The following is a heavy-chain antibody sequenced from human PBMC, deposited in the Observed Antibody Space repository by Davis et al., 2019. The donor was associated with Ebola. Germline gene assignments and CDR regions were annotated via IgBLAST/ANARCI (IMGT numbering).Heavy chain of an antibody. CDR2: ISGSGGST. V-gene: IGHV3-23*01. Sequence: GSLRLSCAASGFTFSSYAMSWVRQAPGKGLEWVSAISGSGGSTYYADSVKGRFTISSDNSKNTLYLQMNSLRAEDTAVYYCALNSGSYVGYFDYWGQGTLVTVSS. D-gene: IGHD1-26*01. J-gene: IGHJ4*02. CDR3: ALNSGSYVGYFDY. CDR1: GFTFSSYA.